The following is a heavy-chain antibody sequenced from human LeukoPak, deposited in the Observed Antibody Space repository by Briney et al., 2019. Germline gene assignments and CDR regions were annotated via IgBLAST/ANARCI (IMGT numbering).Heavy chain of an antibody. Sequence: GGSLRLSCAASGFTLSSFSMNWVRQAPGKGLEWVSSISSSTTYIYYADSVKGRFTISRDNAKDSLYLQMNSLRAEDTAVYYCARGEPGFGGLPTVLDNWGQGTLVTVSS. V-gene: IGHV3-21*01. D-gene: IGHD4-23*01. CDR3: ARGEPGFGGLPTVLDN. CDR1: GFTLSSFS. J-gene: IGHJ4*02. CDR2: ISSSTTYI.